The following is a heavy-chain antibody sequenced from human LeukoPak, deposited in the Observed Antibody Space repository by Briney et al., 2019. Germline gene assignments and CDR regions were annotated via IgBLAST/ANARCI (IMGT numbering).Heavy chain of an antibody. Sequence: SETLSLTCTVSGGSISSYYWSWIRQSAGKGLEWIGRIYTSGSTNYNPSLKSRVTMSVDTSKNQFSLKLSSVTAADTAVYYCAGGHDYGDFIFDYWGQGTLVTVSS. V-gene: IGHV4-4*07. D-gene: IGHD4-17*01. CDR2: IYTSGST. CDR1: GGSISSYY. J-gene: IGHJ4*02. CDR3: AGGHDYGDFIFDY.